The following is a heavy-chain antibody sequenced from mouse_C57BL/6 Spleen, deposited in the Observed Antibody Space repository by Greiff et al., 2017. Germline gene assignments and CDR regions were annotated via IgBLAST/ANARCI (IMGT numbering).Heavy chain of an antibody. CDR1: GFNIKDYY. CDR2: IDPEDGDT. CDR3: TTGYYGSKWYFDV. D-gene: IGHD1-1*01. Sequence: EVKLQQSGAELVRPGASVKLSCTASGFNIKDYYMHWVKQRPEQGLEWIGRIDPEDGDTEYAPKFQGKATMTADTSSNTAYLQLSSLTSEDTAVYYCTTGYYGSKWYFDVWGTGTTVTVSS. J-gene: IGHJ1*03. V-gene: IGHV14-1*01.